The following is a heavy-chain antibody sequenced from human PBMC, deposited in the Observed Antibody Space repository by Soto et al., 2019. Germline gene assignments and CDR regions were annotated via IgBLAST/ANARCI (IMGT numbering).Heavy chain of an antibody. J-gene: IGHJ4*02. Sequence: PGGALGLSCAASVFTFTRYSMNWVRQAPGKGLEWISAISGSGSFTHYADSVRGRFTISRDNSQNQLYLQMNNLRGDDTAMYYCAKIPTGSGSSKFDYWGQGIQVTVSS. D-gene: IGHD3-10*01. CDR1: VFTFTRYS. CDR2: ISGSGSFT. V-gene: IGHV3-21*04. CDR3: AKIPTGSGSSKFDY.